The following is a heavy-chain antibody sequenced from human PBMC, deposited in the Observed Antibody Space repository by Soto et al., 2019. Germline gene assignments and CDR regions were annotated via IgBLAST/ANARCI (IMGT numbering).Heavy chain of an antibody. CDR2: IIPIFGTA. V-gene: IGHV1-69*12. CDR3: ACYDVDTAMATHPRFVP. D-gene: IGHD5-18*01. Sequence: QVQLVQSGAEVKKPGSSVKVSCKASGGTFSSYAISWVRQAPGQGLEWMGGIIPIFGTANYAQKFQGRVTITADESTSTAYMELSSLRSEDTAVYYCACYDVDTAMATHPRFVPWGQGTLVTVSS. CDR1: GGTFSSYA. J-gene: IGHJ5*02.